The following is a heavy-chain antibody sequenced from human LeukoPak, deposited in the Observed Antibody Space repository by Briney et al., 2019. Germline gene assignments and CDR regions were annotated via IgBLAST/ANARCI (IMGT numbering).Heavy chain of an antibody. J-gene: IGHJ4*02. CDR3: ARQYSGFDY. CDR2: TYYRSKWYN. D-gene: IGHD5-18*01. Sequence: SQTLSLTFVISVDSISSNSGVWNWIRQSPSRGLEWLGRTYYRSKWYNDYAVSVKSRITINPDTSKNQFSLQLNSVTPEDTAVYYCARQYSGFDYWGQGTLVTVSS. CDR1: VDSISSNSGV. V-gene: IGHV6-1*01.